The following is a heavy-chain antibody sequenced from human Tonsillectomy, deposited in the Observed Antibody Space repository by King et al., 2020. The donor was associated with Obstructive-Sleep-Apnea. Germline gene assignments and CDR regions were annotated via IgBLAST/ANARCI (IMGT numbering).Heavy chain of an antibody. CDR3: ARLYCSSTSCQAYYYYGMDV. V-gene: IGHV5-51*01. D-gene: IGHD2-2*01. CDR1: GYSFTSYW. J-gene: IGHJ6*02. CDR2: IYPGDSDT. Sequence: QLVQSGAEVKKPGESLKISCKGSGYSFTSYWIGWVRQMPGKGLEWMGIIYPGDSDTRDSPSFQGQVTISADKSISTAYRQWSSLKASDTAMYYCARLYCSSTSCQAYYYYGMDVWGQGTTVTVSS.